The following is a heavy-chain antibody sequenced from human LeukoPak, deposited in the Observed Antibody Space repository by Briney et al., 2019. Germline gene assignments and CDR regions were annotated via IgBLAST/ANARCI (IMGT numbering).Heavy chain of an antibody. CDR2: IYPGDSDT. CDR3: ARRDRDVVYFDY. J-gene: IGHJ4*02. D-gene: IGHD3-10*02. CDR1: GYCFTSYW. V-gene: IGHV5-51*01. Sequence: GESLKISCKGSGYCFTSYWIGWVRPMPGKGVEWMGIIYPGDSDTRYSPPFHGQVTLSADKSISTAYLQWSSLKASDTATYYCARRDRDVVYFDYWGQGTLVTVSS.